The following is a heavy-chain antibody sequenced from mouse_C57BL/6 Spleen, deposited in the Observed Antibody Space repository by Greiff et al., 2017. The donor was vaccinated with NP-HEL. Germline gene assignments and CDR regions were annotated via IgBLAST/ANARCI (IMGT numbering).Heavy chain of an antibody. Sequence: QVQLQQPGAELVKPGASVKLSCKASGYTFTSYWMHWVKQRPGRGLEWIGRIDPNSGGTKYNEKFKSKATLTVDKPSSTAYMQLSSLTSEDSAVYYCGLTTVVATDWYFDVWGTGTTVTVSS. J-gene: IGHJ1*03. CDR2: IDPNSGGT. CDR1: GYTFTSYW. V-gene: IGHV1-72*01. D-gene: IGHD1-1*01. CDR3: GLTTVVATDWYFDV.